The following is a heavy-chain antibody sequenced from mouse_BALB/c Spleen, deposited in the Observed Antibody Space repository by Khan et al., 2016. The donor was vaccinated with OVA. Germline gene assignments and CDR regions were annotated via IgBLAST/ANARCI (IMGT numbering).Heavy chain of an antibody. CDR2: ISTYYGDA. V-gene: IGHV1S137*01. J-gene: IGHJ3*01. CDR3: ARRSGFAY. Sequence: QVQLQQSGAELVRPGVSVKISCKGSGYTFTDYPMHWVKQSHAKSLEWIGVISTYYGDASYNQKFKGKATMTVDKSSSKAYMELARLTSEDSAISYCARRSGFAYWGQGTLVTVSA. CDR1: GYTFTDYP.